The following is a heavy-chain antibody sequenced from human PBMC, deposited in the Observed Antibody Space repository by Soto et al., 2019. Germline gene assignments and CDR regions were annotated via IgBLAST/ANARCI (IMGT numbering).Heavy chain of an antibody. D-gene: IGHD6-19*01. CDR3: ERDDGTLAGSYFDF. J-gene: IGHJ4*02. V-gene: IGHV1-2*02. CDR2: INSNSGDT. Sequence: QVQLVQSGAEVEKPGASVKVSCKTSGYTFTDYYIHWVRRAPGQGLEWMGWINSNSGDTRSAQRLQDRVTMTRDTSITTAYLELTRLTSDDTAVYYCERDDGTLAGSYFDFWGQGNLITVSA. CDR1: GYTFTDYY.